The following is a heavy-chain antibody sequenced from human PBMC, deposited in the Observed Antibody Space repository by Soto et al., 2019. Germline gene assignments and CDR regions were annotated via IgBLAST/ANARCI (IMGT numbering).Heavy chain of an antibody. CDR3: ARGVSTPARAFDY. D-gene: IGHD2-2*01. Sequence: SVRVSCKASGGTFSSYAISWVRQAPGQGLEWMGGITPIFGTANYAQKFQGRVTITADKSTSTAYMELSSLRSEDTAVYYCARGVSTPARAFDYWGQGTLVTVSS. J-gene: IGHJ4*02. CDR2: ITPIFGTA. V-gene: IGHV1-69*06. CDR1: GGTFSSYA.